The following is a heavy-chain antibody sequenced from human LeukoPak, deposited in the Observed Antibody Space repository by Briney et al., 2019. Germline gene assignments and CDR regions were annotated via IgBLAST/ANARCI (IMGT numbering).Heavy chain of an antibody. J-gene: IGHJ2*01. CDR3: AREVPWVWNFDL. Sequence: SQALSLTCTVSGGSISSGDYYWSWIRQPPGTGLEWIGYIYYSGSTYYNPSLKSRVTISVDTSKNQFSLKLNSVTAADTAVYYCAREVPWVWNFDLWGRGTLVTVSS. CDR2: IYYSGST. V-gene: IGHV4-30-4*01. D-gene: IGHD1-26*01. CDR1: GGSISSGDYY.